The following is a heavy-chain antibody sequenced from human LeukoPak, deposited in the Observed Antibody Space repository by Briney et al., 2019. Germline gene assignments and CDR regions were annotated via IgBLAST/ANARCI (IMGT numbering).Heavy chain of an antibody. J-gene: IGHJ4*02. CDR2: VSGDGGST. V-gene: IGHV3-43*02. Sequence: GGTLRLSCAASGFTSDDYAMNWVRQAAGAELEWLSLVSGDGGSTYYADSVKGRFTISRDNSKNSLYLQMNSLRTEDTALYYCAEDGDYGGNGQTFDYWGQGTLVTVSS. D-gene: IGHD4-23*01. CDR1: GFTSDDYA. CDR3: AEDGDYGGNGQTFDY.